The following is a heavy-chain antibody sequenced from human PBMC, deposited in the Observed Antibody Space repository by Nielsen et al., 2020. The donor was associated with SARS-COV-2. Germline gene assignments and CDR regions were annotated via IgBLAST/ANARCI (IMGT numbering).Heavy chain of an antibody. CDR3: AKDGHSSGWYGAPDY. CDR1: GFTFDDYA. CDR2: ISWNSGSI. D-gene: IGHD6-19*01. Sequence: PRLSCAASGFTFDDYAMHWVRQAPGKGLEWVPGISWNSGSIGYADSVKGRFTISRDNAKNSLYLQMNSLRAEDTALYYCAKDGHSSGWYGAPDYWGQGTLVTVSS. V-gene: IGHV3-9*01. J-gene: IGHJ4*02.